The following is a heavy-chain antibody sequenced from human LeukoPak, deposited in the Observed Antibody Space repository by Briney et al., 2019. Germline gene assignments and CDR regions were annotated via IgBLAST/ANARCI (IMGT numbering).Heavy chain of an antibody. V-gene: IGHV1-69*04. J-gene: IGHJ3*02. Sequence: GASVKVSCKASGGTFSSYTISWVRQAPGQGLEWMGRIIPILGIANYAQKFQGRVTITADKSTSTAYMELCSLRSEDTAVYYCAREGKGYYGSSGDAFDIWGQGTMVTVSS. CDR2: IIPILGIA. D-gene: IGHD3-10*01. CDR3: AREGKGYYGSSGDAFDI. CDR1: GGTFSSYT.